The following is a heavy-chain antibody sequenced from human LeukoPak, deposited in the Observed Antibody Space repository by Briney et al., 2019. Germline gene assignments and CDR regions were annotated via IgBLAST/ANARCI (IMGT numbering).Heavy chain of an antibody. CDR3: ARRVEGYYDSSGYYASLFDY. CDR2: IYYSGNS. Sequence: PSETLSLTCTVSGGSISSGTYYWGWIRQPPGKGLEWIGNIYYSGNSYYNPSLKSRVTISVDTSKNQFSLKVSSVTAADTAVYYCARRVEGYYDSSGYYASLFDYWGQGTLVTVSS. CDR1: GGSISSGTYY. V-gene: IGHV4-39*07. D-gene: IGHD3-22*01. J-gene: IGHJ4*02.